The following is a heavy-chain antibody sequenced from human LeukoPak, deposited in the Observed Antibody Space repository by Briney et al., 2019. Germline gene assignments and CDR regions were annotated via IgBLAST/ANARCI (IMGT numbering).Heavy chain of an antibody. Sequence: SETLSLTCTVSGGSIGSYYWSWIRQPPGKGLEWIGYIYYSGSTNYNPSLKSRVTISVDTSKNQFSLKLSSVTAADTAVYYCARLAWGRLDYWGQGTLVTVSS. CDR2: IYYSGST. CDR3: ARLAWGRLDY. J-gene: IGHJ4*02. D-gene: IGHD7-27*01. CDR1: GGSIGSYY. V-gene: IGHV4-59*08.